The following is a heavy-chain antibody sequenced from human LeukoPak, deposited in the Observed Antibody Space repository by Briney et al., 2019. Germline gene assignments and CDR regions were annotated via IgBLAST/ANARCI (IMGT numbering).Heavy chain of an antibody. CDR2: IIPIFGTA. D-gene: IGHD5-18*01. CDR3: ARAHIGPGYSYGQNYYYYMDV. J-gene: IGHJ6*03. CDR1: GGTFSSYA. Sequence: SVKVSCKASGGTFSSYAISWVRQAPGQGLEWMGGIIPIFGTANYAQKFQGRVTITADESTSTAYMELSSLRSEDTAVYYCARAHIGPGYSYGQNYYYYMDVWGKGTTVTVSS. V-gene: IGHV1-69*13.